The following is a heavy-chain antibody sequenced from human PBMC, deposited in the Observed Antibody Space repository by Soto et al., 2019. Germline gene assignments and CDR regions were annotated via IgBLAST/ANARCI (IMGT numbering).Heavy chain of an antibody. D-gene: IGHD2-15*01. CDR2: INPNSGGT. J-gene: IGHJ5*02. V-gene: IGHV1-2*04. CDR1: GYTFTGYY. CDR3: ARGRGGYCSGGSCQINWFDP. Sequence: ASVKVSCKASGYTFTGYYMHWVRQAPGQGLEWMGWINPNSGGTNYAQKFQGWVTMTRDTSISTAYMELGRLRSDDTAVYYCARGRGGYCSGGSCQINWFDPWGQGTLVTVSS.